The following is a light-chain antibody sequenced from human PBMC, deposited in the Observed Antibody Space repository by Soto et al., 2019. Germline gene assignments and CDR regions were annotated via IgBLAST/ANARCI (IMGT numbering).Light chain of an antibody. Sequence: DIQMTQSPSTLSASVGVRVTITCRARQSLSSWLAWYQQKPGKAPNILIYDASNLESAVPSRFSGSESGTEFNLTISRLQPDDFATYYCQQYKSYPWTFGQGTKVDI. CDR3: QQYKSYPWT. J-gene: IGKJ1*01. CDR2: DAS. CDR1: QSLSSW. V-gene: IGKV1-5*01.